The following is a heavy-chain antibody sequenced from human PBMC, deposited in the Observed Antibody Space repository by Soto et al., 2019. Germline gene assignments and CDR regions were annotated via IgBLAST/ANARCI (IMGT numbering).Heavy chain of an antibody. CDR3: ASRGGHDALDL. J-gene: IGHJ3*01. Sequence: QVQLVQSGTEVKKAGSSVKVSCKASGGTFISYTFNWVRQAPGQGLEWMGEILPVFGTTNYAPKFQGRVAFTADAATATGYMELYSLRSEDTALYYCASRGGHDALDLWGLGTMITVSS. V-gene: IGHV1-69*01. CDR1: GGTFISYT. D-gene: IGHD5-12*01. CDR2: ILPVFGTT.